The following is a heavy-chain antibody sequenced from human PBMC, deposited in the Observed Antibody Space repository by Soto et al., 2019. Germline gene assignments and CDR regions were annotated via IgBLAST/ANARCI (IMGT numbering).Heavy chain of an antibody. V-gene: IGHV2-5*01. Sequence: QITLKESGPALVKPTQTLTLTCTFSGFSLTTSDMGVGWIRQSPGQALEWLALIYWNDDKRYSPSLKSRLTITEDTAKNQVVLTMTNMDPVDTATYYCAHDYYDSSTYYPHDAFDIWGQGTMVTVSS. CDR2: IYWNDDK. D-gene: IGHD3-22*01. J-gene: IGHJ3*02. CDR1: GFSLTTSDMG. CDR3: AHDYYDSSTYYPHDAFDI.